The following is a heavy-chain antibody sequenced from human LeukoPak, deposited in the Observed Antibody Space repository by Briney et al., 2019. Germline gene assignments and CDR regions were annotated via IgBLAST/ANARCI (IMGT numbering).Heavy chain of an antibody. D-gene: IGHD3-10*01. CDR3: AKGLVRGVIDY. V-gene: IGHV3-23*01. CDR2: ISGSGGST. CDR1: GFTFGSYA. Sequence: GGSLRLSCAASGFTFGSYAMSWVRQVPGKGLEWVSAISGSGGSTYYADSVKGRFTISRDNSKNTLYLQMNSLRAEDTAVYYCAKGLVRGVIDYWGQGTLVTVSS. J-gene: IGHJ4*02.